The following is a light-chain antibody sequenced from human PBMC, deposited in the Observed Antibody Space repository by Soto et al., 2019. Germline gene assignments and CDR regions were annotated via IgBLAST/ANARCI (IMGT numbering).Light chain of an antibody. CDR3: SSYTSSSTQV. CDR1: SSDVGGYNY. CDR2: EVS. V-gene: IGLV2-14*01. J-gene: IGLJ1*01. Sequence: QSALTQPASVSGSPGQSITISCTGTSSDVGGYNYVSWYQQHPGKAPKLMIYEVSNRPSGVSNRFSGSKSGNTASLTISGLQAEDEADYYCSSYTSSSTQVFXTGTKLTVL.